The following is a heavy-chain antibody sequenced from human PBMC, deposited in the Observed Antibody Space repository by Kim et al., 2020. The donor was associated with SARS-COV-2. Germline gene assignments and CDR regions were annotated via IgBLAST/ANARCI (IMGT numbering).Heavy chain of an antibody. CDR3: ARGGIAVAGSPIHFDY. Sequence: ASVKVSCKASGYTFTGYYMHWVRQAPGQGLEWMGWINPNSGGTNYAQKFQGRVTMTRDTSISTAYMELSRLRSDDTAVYYCARGGIAVAGSPIHFDYWGQGTLVTVSS. V-gene: IGHV1-2*02. J-gene: IGHJ4*02. CDR2: INPNSGGT. D-gene: IGHD6-19*01. CDR1: GYTFTGYY.